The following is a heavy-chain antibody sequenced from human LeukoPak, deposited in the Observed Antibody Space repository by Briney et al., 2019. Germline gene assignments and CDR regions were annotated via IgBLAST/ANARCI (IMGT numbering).Heavy chain of an antibody. CDR2: IDSSSSSK. CDR1: GFTFSNYN. Sequence: AGGSLRLFCAASGFTFSNYNMNWVRQAPGKGLEWLSSIDSSSSSKFYAHSVRGRFIISRDNARKSLYLQMNSVTAEDTAVYFCLRGDRRDFWGQGTLLVVSS. J-gene: IGHJ4*02. CDR3: LRGDRRDF. D-gene: IGHD2-21*02. V-gene: IGHV3-21*01.